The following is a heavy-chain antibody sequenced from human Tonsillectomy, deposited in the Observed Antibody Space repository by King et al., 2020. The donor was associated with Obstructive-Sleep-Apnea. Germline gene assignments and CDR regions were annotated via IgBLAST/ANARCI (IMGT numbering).Heavy chain of an antibody. V-gene: IGHV4-39*01. CDR2: IYYSGST. CDR3: AGHSPPGGYCSGGSCYGYFDY. CDR1: GGSISSSSYY. Sequence: QLQESGPGLVKPSETLSLTCTVSGGSISSSSYYWGWIRQPPGKGLEWIGSIYYSGSTYYNPSLKSRVTISVDTSKNQFSLKLSSVTAADTAVYYCAGHSPPGGYCSGGSCYGYFDYWGQGTLVTVSS. D-gene: IGHD2-15*01. J-gene: IGHJ4*02.